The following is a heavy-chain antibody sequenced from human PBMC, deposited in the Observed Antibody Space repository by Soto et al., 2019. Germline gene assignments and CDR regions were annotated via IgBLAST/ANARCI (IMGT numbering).Heavy chain of an antibody. CDR2: ISAYNGNT. Sequence: GSVKVYFKSSGYPFISQSITWVRRAPGQGLEWMGRISAYNGNTNYAQKLQGRVTMSTDASTNTAYMELRSLRSDDTAGYYCARRAFCGGAPGCRDMDVWGQGTTVTVSS. D-gene: IGHD2-21*01. V-gene: IGHV1-18*01. J-gene: IGHJ6*01. CDR3: ARRAFCGGAPGCRDMDV. CDR1: GYPFISQS.